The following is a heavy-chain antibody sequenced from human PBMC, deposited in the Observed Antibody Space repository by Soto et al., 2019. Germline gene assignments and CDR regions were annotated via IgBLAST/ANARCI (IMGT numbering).Heavy chain of an antibody. J-gene: IGHJ4*02. CDR2: IYYSGST. CDR1: GGSISSSSYH. V-gene: IGHV4-39*01. D-gene: IGHD6-13*01. Sequence: SETLSLTCTVSGGSISSSSYHWGWIRQPPGKGLEWIGSIYYSGSTYYNPSLKRRVTISVDTSKNQFSLKLSSVTAADTAVYYCARLEAAAGLDYWGQGTLVT. CDR3: ARLEAAAGLDY.